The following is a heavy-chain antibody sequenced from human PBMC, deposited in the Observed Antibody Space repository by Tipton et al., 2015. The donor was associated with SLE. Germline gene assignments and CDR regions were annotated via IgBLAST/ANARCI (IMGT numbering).Heavy chain of an antibody. V-gene: IGHV3-48*03. CDR2: ISADDNTI. CDR3: ARASGGLVDF. D-gene: IGHD3-10*01. J-gene: IGHJ4*02. Sequence: YISADDNTIHYADSVKGRFSISRDNAKNSLFLHMNRLRAEDTAVYYCARASGGLVDFWGLGTLVTVSS.